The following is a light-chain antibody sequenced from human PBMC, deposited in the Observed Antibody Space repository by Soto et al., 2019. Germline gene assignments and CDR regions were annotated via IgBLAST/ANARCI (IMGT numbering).Light chain of an antibody. V-gene: IGKV3-15*01. Sequence: EIVLTQSPGTLSLSPGGRATLSCRASQSVSSSYLAWYQQKPGQAPRLLIYGASTRATGFPARFSGSGSGTEFTLNISSLQSEDFAVYYCQQYNKWPPITFGQGTRLEIK. CDR3: QQYNKWPPIT. CDR2: GAS. J-gene: IGKJ5*01. CDR1: QSVSSSY.